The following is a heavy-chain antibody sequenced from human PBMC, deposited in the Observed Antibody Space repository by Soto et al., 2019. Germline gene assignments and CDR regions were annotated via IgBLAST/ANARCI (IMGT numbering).Heavy chain of an antibody. CDR2: IIPIFGTA. CDR1: GGTFSSYA. J-gene: IGHJ4*02. CDR3: ARARQIGYYDILTGYYIFDY. Sequence: QVQLVQSGAEVKKPGSSVKVSCKASGGTFSSYAISWVRQAPGQGLEWMGGIIPIFGTANYAQKFQGRVTLTADESTSTAYMELSSLRSEDTAVYYCARARQIGYYDILTGYYIFDYWGQGTLVTVSS. V-gene: IGHV1-69*01. D-gene: IGHD3-9*01.